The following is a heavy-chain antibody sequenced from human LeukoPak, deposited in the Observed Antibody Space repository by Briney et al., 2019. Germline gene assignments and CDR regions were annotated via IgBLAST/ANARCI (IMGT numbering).Heavy chain of an antibody. CDR3: ARDRRYDFWSGYPDDAFDI. CDR1: GGSISSYY. D-gene: IGHD3-3*01. CDR2: IYTSGST. J-gene: IGHJ3*02. Sequence: SETLSLTCTVSGGSISSYYWSWIRQPAGKGLEWIGRIYTSGSTNYNPSLKSRVTMSVDTSKNQFSLKLSSVTAADTAVYYCARDRRYDFWSGYPDDAFDIWGQGTLVTVSS. V-gene: IGHV4-4*07.